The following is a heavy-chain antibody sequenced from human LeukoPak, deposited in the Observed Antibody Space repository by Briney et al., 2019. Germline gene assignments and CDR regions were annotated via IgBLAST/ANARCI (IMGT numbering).Heavy chain of an antibody. V-gene: IGHV4-39*01. J-gene: IGHJ4*02. CDR2: IYYSGSN. CDR3: ARQTVAGLFDY. CDR1: GGSISSSSYY. D-gene: IGHD6-19*01. Sequence: PSETLSLTCTVSGGSISSSSYYWGWIRQPPGKGLEWIGSIYYSGSNYYNSSLKSRVTISVDTSKNQFSLKLSSVTAADTAVYYCARQTVAGLFDYWGQGTLVTVSS.